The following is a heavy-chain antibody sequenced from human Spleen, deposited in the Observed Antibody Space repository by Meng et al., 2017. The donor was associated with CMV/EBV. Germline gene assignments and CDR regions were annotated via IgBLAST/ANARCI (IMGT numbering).Heavy chain of an antibody. Sequence: ESLKISCAASGFTFSDYYMSWIRQAPGKGLEWIGSIYYSGSTYYNPSLKSRVTISVDTSKNQFSLKLSSVTAADTAVYYCAREFYCSSTSCYAYFDYWGQGTLVTVSS. V-gene: IGHV4-38-2*02. D-gene: IGHD2-2*01. J-gene: IGHJ4*02. CDR2: IYYSGST. CDR3: AREFYCSSTSCYAYFDY. CDR1: GFTFSDYY.